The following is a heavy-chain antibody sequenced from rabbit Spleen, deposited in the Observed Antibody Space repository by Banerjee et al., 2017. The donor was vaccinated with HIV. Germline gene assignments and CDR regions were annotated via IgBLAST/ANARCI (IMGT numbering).Heavy chain of an antibody. CDR3: VRDQAGDTDYGPYYLNL. CDR1: GFSFSSYW. D-gene: IGHD2-1*01. CDR2: IDSGDVGT. J-gene: IGHJ4*01. V-gene: IGHV1S45*01. Sequence: QEQLVESGGGLVQPEGSLTLTCTASGFSFSSYWMCWVRQAPGKGLEWIGCIDSGDVGTYYASWAKGRITISKTSSTMDLQMTSLTAADTATYFCVRDQAGDTDYGPYYLNLWGQGTLVTVS.